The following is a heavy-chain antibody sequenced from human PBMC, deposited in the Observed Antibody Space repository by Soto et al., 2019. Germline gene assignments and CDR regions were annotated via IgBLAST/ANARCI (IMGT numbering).Heavy chain of an antibody. Sequence: SETLSLTCTVSGGTISSWYWSWIRQPPGKGLEWIGYIYYSGSTNCNPSLKSRVTISVDTSKNQFSLKMSSVTAADTAVYYCARRYGSAIDFWGQGTLVTVSS. V-gene: IGHV4-59*08. CDR1: GGTISSWY. CDR2: IYYSGST. J-gene: IGHJ4*02. D-gene: IGHD1-26*01. CDR3: ARRYGSAIDF.